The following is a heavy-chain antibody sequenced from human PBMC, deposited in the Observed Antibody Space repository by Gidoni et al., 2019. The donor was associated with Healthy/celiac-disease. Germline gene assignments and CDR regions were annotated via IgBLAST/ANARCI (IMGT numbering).Heavy chain of an antibody. CDR3: ARDRDAFDI. Sequence: QVQLVESGGGVVQPGRSLRLSCAASGFTFSSYGMHWVRQAPGKGLEWVAVIWDDGSNKYYADSVKGRFTISRDNSKNTLYLQMNSLRAEDAAVYYCARDRDAFDIWGQGTMVTVSS. V-gene: IGHV3-33*01. CDR1: GFTFSSYG. J-gene: IGHJ3*02. CDR2: IWDDGSNK.